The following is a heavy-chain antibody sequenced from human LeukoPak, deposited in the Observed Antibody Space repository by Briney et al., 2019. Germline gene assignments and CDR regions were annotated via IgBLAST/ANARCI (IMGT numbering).Heavy chain of an antibody. D-gene: IGHD6-13*01. CDR3: ARVLFGSSSWYDSGAFDI. V-gene: IGHV4-61*01. CDR2: IYYSGST. Sequence: PSETLSLTCTVSGGSVSSGSHYWSCIRQPPGKGLEWIGYIYYSGSTKYNASLKSRVTISVDTSKNQFSLKLSSVTAADTAVYYCARVLFGSSSWYDSGAFDIWGQGTMVTVSS. J-gene: IGHJ3*02. CDR1: GGSVSSGSHY.